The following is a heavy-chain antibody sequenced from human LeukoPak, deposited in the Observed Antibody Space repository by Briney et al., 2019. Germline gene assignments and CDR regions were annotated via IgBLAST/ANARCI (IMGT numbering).Heavy chain of an antibody. V-gene: IGHV1-69*05. Sequence: SVKVSCKASGGTFSSYAISWVRQAPGQGLEWMGGIIPIFGTANYAQKFQGRVTITTDESTSTAYMELSSLRSADTAVYYCARDWAIAARPSGLVYWGQGTLVTVSS. J-gene: IGHJ4*02. CDR3: ARDWAIAARPSGLVY. D-gene: IGHD6-6*01. CDR1: GGTFSSYA. CDR2: IIPIFGTA.